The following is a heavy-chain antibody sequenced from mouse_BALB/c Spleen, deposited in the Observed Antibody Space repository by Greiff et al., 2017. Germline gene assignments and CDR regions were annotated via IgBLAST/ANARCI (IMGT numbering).Heavy chain of an antibody. V-gene: IGHV2-2*02. CDR1: GFSLTSYG. Sequence: VQRVESGPGLVQPSQSLSITCTVSGFSLTSYGVHWVRQSPGKGLEWLGVIWSGGSTDYNAAFISRLSISKDNSKSQVFFKMNSLQANDTAIYYCATPAYFDYWGQGTTLTVSS. CDR3: ATPAYFDY. CDR2: IWSGGST. J-gene: IGHJ2*01.